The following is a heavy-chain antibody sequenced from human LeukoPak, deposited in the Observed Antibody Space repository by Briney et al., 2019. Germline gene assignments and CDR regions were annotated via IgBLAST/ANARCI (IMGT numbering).Heavy chain of an antibody. Sequence: SQTLSLTCTVSGGSISSYYWSWTRQPPGKGLEWIGYIYYSGSTNYNPSLKSRVTISVDTSKNQFSLKLSSVTAADTAVYYCARAARYFDLWGRGTLVTVSS. V-gene: IGHV4-59*01. CDR2: IYYSGST. CDR1: GGSISSYY. J-gene: IGHJ2*01. CDR3: ARAARYFDL.